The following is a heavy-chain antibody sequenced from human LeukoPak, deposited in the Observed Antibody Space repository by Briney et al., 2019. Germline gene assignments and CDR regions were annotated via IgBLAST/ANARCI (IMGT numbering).Heavy chain of an antibody. CDR1: GFTFSSYA. D-gene: IGHD3-16*01. CDR2: ISYDGSNK. Sequence: GGSLRLSCAASGFTFSSYAMHWVRQAPGKGLEWVAVISYDGSNKYYADSVEGRFTISRDNSKNTLYLQMNSLRAEDTAVYYCARGGPPTYYFDYWGQGTLVTVSS. J-gene: IGHJ4*02. CDR3: ARGGPPTYYFDY. V-gene: IGHV3-30-3*01.